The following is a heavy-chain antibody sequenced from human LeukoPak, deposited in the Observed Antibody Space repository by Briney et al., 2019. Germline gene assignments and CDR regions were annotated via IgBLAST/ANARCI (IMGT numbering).Heavy chain of an antibody. CDR3: ARDKIVGATHLDY. CDR1: GFTFSSYW. J-gene: IGHJ4*02. D-gene: IGHD1-26*01. V-gene: IGHV3-7*01. Sequence: PGGSLRLSCAASGFTFSSYWMSWVRQAPGKGLEWVAHINQDGSEIYYVDSLKGRFTISRDNAKNSLYLQMNSLRAEDTAVYYCARDKIVGATHLDYWGQGTPVTVS. CDR2: INQDGSEI.